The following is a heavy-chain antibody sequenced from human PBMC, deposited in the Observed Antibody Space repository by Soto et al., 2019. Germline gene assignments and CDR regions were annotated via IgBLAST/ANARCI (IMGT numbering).Heavy chain of an antibody. CDR1: GDTRTDFS. V-gene: IGHV1-3*01. Sequence: ASVKVSCKASGDTRTDFSMHWVRQAPGQRPEWMGWLSVGNGDTKYSQKLQGRVTITRDTSARTAYMELSNLRSEDTAVYYCATSEGDCGGGSCYDYFYYYGMDVWGQGTTVTFSS. CDR3: ATSEGDCGGGSCYDYFYYYGMDV. D-gene: IGHD2-15*01. CDR2: LSVGNGDT. J-gene: IGHJ6*02.